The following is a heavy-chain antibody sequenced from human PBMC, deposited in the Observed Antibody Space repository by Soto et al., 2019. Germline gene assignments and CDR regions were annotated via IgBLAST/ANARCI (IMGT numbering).Heavy chain of an antibody. Sequence: VGSLRLSCAASGFTFSSYSMNWVRQAPGKGLEWVSSISSSSSYIYYADSVKGRFTISRDNAKNSLYLQMNSPRAEDTAVYYCARTNPYNWFDPWGQGTLVTVSS. V-gene: IGHV3-21*01. CDR1: GFTFSSYS. J-gene: IGHJ5*02. CDR3: ARTNPYNWFDP. CDR2: ISSSSSYI.